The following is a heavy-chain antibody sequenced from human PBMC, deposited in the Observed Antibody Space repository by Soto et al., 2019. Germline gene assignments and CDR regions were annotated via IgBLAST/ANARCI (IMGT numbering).Heavy chain of an antibody. Sequence: EVQLVESGGGLVQPGGSLRLSCAASGFTFSSYWMSWVRQAPGKGLEWVANIKQDGSEKYYVESVKGRFTISRDNAMNSLYLQMNPLRADDTAVYYCARVLKEVAGTGWNYYYYMDVWGKGTTVTVSS. CDR2: IKQDGSEK. D-gene: IGHD6-19*01. CDR1: GFTFSSYW. CDR3: ARVLKEVAGTGWNYYYYMDV. V-gene: IGHV3-7*01. J-gene: IGHJ6*03.